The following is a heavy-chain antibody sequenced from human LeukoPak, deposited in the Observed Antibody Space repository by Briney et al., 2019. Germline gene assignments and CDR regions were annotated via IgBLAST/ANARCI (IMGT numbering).Heavy chain of an antibody. Sequence: PSETLSLTCAVSGGSISSGGYSWSWIRQPPGKGLEWIGYIYYSGSTYYNPSLKSRVTISVDTSKNQFSLKLSSVTAADTAVYYCASMVRGVNTPYYFDYWGQGTLVTVSS. D-gene: IGHD3-10*01. CDR1: GGSISSGGYS. V-gene: IGHV4-30-4*07. CDR2: IYYSGST. J-gene: IGHJ4*02. CDR3: ASMVRGVNTPYYFDY.